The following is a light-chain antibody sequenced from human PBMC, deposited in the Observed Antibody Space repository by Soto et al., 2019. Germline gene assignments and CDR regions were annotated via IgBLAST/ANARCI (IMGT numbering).Light chain of an antibody. CDR3: QQYGSSPT. J-gene: IGKJ5*01. V-gene: IGKV3-20*01. CDR1: QSLSASY. Sequence: EIVWTQSPGTLSLFPGERATLSCTASQSLSASYLAWYRLKPGQAPRLLIYAASSRASGIPDRFSGSGSGTDFTLTISRLEPEDFAVYYCQQYGSSPTFGQGTRLEIK. CDR2: AAS.